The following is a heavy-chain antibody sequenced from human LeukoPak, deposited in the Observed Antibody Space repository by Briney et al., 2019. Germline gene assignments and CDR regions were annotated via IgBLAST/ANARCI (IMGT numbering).Heavy chain of an antibody. CDR2: INPSGGST. D-gene: IGHD3-22*01. CDR1: GYTFTSYY. V-gene: IGHV1-46*01. J-gene: IGHJ6*03. Sequence: ASVKVSCKASGYTFTSYYMHWVRQAPGQGLEWMGIINPSGGSTSYAQKFQGRVTMTRDMSTSTVYMELSSLRSEDTAVYYCARDHYDSSGYYNYYYMDVWGNGTTVAVSS. CDR3: ARDHYDSSGYYNYYYMDV.